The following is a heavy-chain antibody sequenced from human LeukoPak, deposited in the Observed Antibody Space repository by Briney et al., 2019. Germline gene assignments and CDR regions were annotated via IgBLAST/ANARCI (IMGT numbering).Heavy chain of an antibody. D-gene: IGHD2-15*01. V-gene: IGHV3-23*01. CDR1: GFTFSNYA. J-gene: IGHJ6*03. CDR3: AKRADGFSCFSCFYYYMDV. Sequence: GGSLRLSCAASGFTFSNYAMNWVRQAPGKGLEWVSTISGVGDSTYYAESVKGRFTMSRDNSKNTVYLQMNSLRVEDTAIYYFAKRADGFSCFSCFYYYMDVWGKGTTVTVSS. CDR2: ISGVGDST.